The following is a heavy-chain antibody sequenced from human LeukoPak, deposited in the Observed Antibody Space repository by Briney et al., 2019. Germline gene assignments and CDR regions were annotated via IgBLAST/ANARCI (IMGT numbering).Heavy chain of an antibody. V-gene: IGHV3-23*01. CDR2: ISGSGGST. J-gene: IGHJ4*02. CDR3: ARARDSSAWNIGFDY. Sequence: GSLRLSCAASGFTFSSYAMSWVRQAPGKGLEWVSAISGSGGSTYYADSVKGRFTISRDNSKNTLYLQMNSLRVEDTAVYYCARARDSSAWNIGFDYWGQGTLVTVSS. D-gene: IGHD6-19*01. CDR1: GFTFSSYA.